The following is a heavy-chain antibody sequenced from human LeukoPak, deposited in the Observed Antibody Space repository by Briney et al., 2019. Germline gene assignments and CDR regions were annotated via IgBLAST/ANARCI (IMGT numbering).Heavy chain of an antibody. CDR3: ARGTPYCSGGSCSPNWFDP. D-gene: IGHD2-15*01. V-gene: IGHV5-51*01. CDR1: GSIFPSYW. Sequence: GASLQISCKGAGSIFPSYWISWVRRLPGKRLECMGIICPGDSDTRYSPSFQGQVTISADKSISTAYLQWSSLKASDTAMYYCARGTPYCSGGSCSPNWFDPWGQGTLVTVSS. J-gene: IGHJ5*02. CDR2: ICPGDSDT.